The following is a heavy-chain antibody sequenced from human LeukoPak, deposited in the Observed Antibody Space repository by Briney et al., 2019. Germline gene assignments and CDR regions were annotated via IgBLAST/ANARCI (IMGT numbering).Heavy chain of an antibody. J-gene: IGHJ4*02. CDR2: IYYSGST. CDR3: ARVLLRYSFDY. CDR1: VGSISSYF. V-gene: IGHV4-59*01. Sequence: PSETLSLTRTVSVGSISSYFWSWIRQPPGKGLEWIGYIYYSGSTNYNPSLKSRVTISVDTSKNQFSLKLTSVTAADTAVYYCARVLLRYSFDYWGQGTLVTVSS.